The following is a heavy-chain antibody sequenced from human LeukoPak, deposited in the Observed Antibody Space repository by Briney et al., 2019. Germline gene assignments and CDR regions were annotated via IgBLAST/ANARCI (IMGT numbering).Heavy chain of an antibody. J-gene: IGHJ4*02. V-gene: IGHV3-23*01. Sequence: GGSLRLSCAASGFTFSNYAMSWVRQAPGKGLEWVSAILGSGGSTYYADPVKGRFTVSRDNSKSTLYLQVNSLRAEDTALYYCAKWGDYDVLTGYYVPDYWGQGTLVTVSS. CDR1: GFTFSNYA. CDR3: AKWGDYDVLTGYYVPDY. D-gene: IGHD3-9*01. CDR2: ILGSGGST.